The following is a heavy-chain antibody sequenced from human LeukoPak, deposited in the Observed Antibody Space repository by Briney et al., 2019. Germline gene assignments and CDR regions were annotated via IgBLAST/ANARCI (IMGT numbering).Heavy chain of an antibody. CDR2: ISGSGGST. Sequence: GGSLRLSCAASGFTFSSYAMSWVRQAPGKGLEWVSAISGSGGSTYYADSVKGRFTISRDSSKNTLYLQMNSLRAEDTAVYYCAATKSAVSAAGQVLDYWGQGTLVTVSS. D-gene: IGHD6-13*01. V-gene: IGHV3-23*01. J-gene: IGHJ4*02. CDR3: AATKSAVSAAGQVLDY. CDR1: GFTFSSYA.